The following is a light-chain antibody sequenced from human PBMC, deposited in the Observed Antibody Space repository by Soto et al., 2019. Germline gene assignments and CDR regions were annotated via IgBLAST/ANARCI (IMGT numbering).Light chain of an antibody. V-gene: IGKV1-5*01. CDR1: QPISSW. CDR2: DAS. Sequence: DIQMTQSPSTLTASVGDRVTITCRASQPISSWLAWHQQKSGRAPKLLIYDASSLEGGVPSRFTGSGSGTEFTPTISSLQAEDLSTYYCQQYSAYPYTFRQGTKVVI. CDR3: QQYSAYPYT. J-gene: IGKJ2*01.